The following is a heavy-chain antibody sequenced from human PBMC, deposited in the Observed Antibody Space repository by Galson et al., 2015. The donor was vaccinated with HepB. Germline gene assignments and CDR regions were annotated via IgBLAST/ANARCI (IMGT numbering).Heavy chain of an antibody. J-gene: IGHJ4*02. CDR1: GFTFSSYA. Sequence: SLRLSCAASGFTFSSYAMSWVRQAPGKGLEWVSYINVGGSAIYYADSMKGRFTISRDNAKNSLFLQMNSLRAEDTAVYYCARDRSGSSPNYFDYWGQGTLVTVSS. V-gene: IGHV3-11*01. CDR3: ARDRSGSSPNYFDY. CDR2: INVGGSAI. D-gene: IGHD3-3*01.